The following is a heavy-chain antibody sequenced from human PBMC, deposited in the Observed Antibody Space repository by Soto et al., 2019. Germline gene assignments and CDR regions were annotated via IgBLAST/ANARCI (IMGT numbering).Heavy chain of an antibody. CDR3: TRGPSSGAFDY. Sequence: QVQLVQSGAEVKKPGASVKVSCKPSGYGFIDYYLHWMRQAPGQGLEWMGWINPRNGNTNYAHNFQDRVTLTRDASITTAYMELSRLTSDDTAVYFCTRGPSSGAFDYWGQGSLVTVSS. V-gene: IGHV1-2*02. J-gene: IGHJ4*02. D-gene: IGHD3-22*01. CDR1: GYGFIDYY. CDR2: INPRNGNT.